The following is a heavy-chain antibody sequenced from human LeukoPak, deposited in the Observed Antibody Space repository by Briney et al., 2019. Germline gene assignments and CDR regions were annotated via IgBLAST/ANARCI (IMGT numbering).Heavy chain of an antibody. Sequence: GGSLRLSCAASGFTFSSYWMTWVRQAPGKGLEWISYISRSSNTIVYADFVKGRFTISRDNAKNSLYLQMNSLRVEDTAVYYCARDGNNIFESWGQGTPVTVSS. CDR1: GFTFSSYW. CDR3: ARDGNNIFES. D-gene: IGHD5-24*01. CDR2: ISRSSNTI. J-gene: IGHJ4*02. V-gene: IGHV3-48*04.